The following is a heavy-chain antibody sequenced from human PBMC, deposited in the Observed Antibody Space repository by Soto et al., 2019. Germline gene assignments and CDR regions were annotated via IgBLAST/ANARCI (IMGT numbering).Heavy chain of an antibody. V-gene: IGHV3-33*01. D-gene: IGHD2-2*02. CDR3: AREGYCSSTSCYTWGPYYYYGMDV. CDR2: IWYDGSNK. J-gene: IGHJ6*04. Sequence: LXLSCAASRFTFSSYGMHWFGQAPGKGLEWVAVIWYDGSNKYYADSVKGRFTISRDNSKNTLYLQMNSLRAEDTAVYYCAREGYCSSTSCYTWGPYYYYGMDVWGKGTTVTVS. CDR1: RFTFSSYG.